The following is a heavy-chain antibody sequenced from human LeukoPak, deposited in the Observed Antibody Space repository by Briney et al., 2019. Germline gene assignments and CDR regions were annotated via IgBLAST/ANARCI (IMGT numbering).Heavy chain of an antibody. CDR2: IYYSGST. D-gene: IGHD3-10*01. Sequence: SETLSLTCTVSGGSISSGGYYWSWIRQHPGKGLEWIGYIYYSGSTYYNPSLKSRVTISVDTSKNQFSLKLSSVTAADTDVYYCARGVDLWFGEFYYFDYWGQGTLVTVSS. V-gene: IGHV4-31*03. CDR3: ARGVDLWFGEFYYFDY. CDR1: GGSISSGGYY. J-gene: IGHJ4*02.